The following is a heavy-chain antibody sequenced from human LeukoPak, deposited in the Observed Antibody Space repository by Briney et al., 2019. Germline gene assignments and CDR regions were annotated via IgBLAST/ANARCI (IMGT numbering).Heavy chain of an antibody. J-gene: IGHJ5*01. V-gene: IGHV4-34*01. CDR1: GGSFSGYY. Sequence: SETLSLTCAVYGGSFSGYYWSWIRQPPGKGLEWIGEINHSGSTNYNPPLKSRVTISVDTSKNQFSLKLSSVTAADTAVYYCARLLRRQLVSWGQGTLVTVSS. CDR3: ARLLRRQLVS. D-gene: IGHD1-26*01. CDR2: INHSGST.